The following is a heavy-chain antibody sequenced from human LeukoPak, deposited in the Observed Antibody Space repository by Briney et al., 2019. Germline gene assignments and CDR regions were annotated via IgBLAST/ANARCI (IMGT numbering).Heavy chain of an antibody. J-gene: IGHJ6*02. CDR2: ISYDGSNK. CDR3: ARDDNWNYRGYYYYGMDV. V-gene: IGHV3-30-3*01. CDR1: GYTFTGYY. D-gene: IGHD1-7*01. Sequence: SCKASGYTFTGYYMHWVRQAPGKGLEWVAVISYDGSNKYYADSVKGRFTISRDNSKNTLYLQMNSLRAEDTAVYYYARDDNWNYRGYYYYGMDVWGQGTTVTVSS.